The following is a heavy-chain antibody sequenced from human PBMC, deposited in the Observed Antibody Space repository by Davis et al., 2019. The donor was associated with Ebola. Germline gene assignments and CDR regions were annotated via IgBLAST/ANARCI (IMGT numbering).Heavy chain of an antibody. CDR2: IIPIFGTA. J-gene: IGHJ5*02. CDR3: ARDLEAGLLNNWFDP. CDR1: GGTFSSYA. Sequence: SVKVSCKASGGTFSSYAISWVRQAPGQGLEWMGGIIPIFGTANYAQKFQGRVTITADESTSTAYMELSSLRSEDTAVYYCARDLEAGLLNNWFDPWGQGTLVTVSS. D-gene: IGHD2-8*01. V-gene: IGHV1-69*13.